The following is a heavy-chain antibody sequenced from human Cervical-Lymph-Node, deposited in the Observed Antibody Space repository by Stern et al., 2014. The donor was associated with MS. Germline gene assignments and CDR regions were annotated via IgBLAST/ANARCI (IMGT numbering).Heavy chain of an antibody. CDR1: GFSLSTSGMR. D-gene: IGHD3-3*01. J-gene: IGHJ4*02. CDR3: ARSPPYYEFWNDYYYFDY. Sequence: QITLKESGPALVKPTQTLTLTCTFSGFSLSTSGMRVIWIGQPPGKALVWLARIDWDDDKFYSTSLKTRLTISKDTSKNQVVLTMTNMDPVDTATYYCARSPPYYEFWNDYYYFDYWGQGTLVAVSS. CDR2: IDWDDDK. V-gene: IGHV2-70*04.